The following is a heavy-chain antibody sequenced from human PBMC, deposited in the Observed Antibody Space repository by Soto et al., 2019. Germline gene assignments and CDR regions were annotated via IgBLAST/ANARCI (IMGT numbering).Heavy chain of an antibody. CDR3: ASPLPLYYDDSSARFAFDI. D-gene: IGHD3-22*01. CDR1: GGSISSSSYY. CDR2: IYYSGST. J-gene: IGHJ3*02. Sequence: QLQLQESGPGLVKPSETLSLTCTVSGGSISSSSYYWGWIRQPPGKGLEWIGSIYYSGSTYYNPSLKSRVTISVDTSKNQFSLKLSSVTAADTSVYYCASPLPLYYDDSSARFAFDIWGQGTMVTVSS. V-gene: IGHV4-39*01.